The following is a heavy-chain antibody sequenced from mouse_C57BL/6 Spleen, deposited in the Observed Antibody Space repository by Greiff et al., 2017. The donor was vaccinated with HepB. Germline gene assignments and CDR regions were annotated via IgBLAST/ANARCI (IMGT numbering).Heavy chain of an antibody. CDR2: INPSNGGT. Sequence: VQLQQSGTELVKPGASVKLSCKASGYTFTSYWMHWVKQRPGQGLEWIGNINPSNGGTNYNEKFKSKATLTVDKSSSTAYMQLSSLTSEDSAVYYCARRVPYYYGSSSYAMDYWGQGTSVTVSS. V-gene: IGHV1-53*01. CDR3: ARRVPYYYGSSSYAMDY. CDR1: GYTFTSYW. J-gene: IGHJ4*01. D-gene: IGHD1-1*01.